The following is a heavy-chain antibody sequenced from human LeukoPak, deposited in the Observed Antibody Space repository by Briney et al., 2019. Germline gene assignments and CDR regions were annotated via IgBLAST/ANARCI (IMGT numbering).Heavy chain of an antibody. V-gene: IGHV3-48*03. CDR3: ARGAEYDGSGSYYDGNWFDP. Sequence: GGSLRLSRAASGFIFTPYEMNWVRQAPGKGLEWVSYISSTGITTYYADSVKGRFTISRDNTKNSLFLQMNSLRAEDTAVYYCARGAEYDGSGSYYDGNWFDPWGQGTLVTVSS. J-gene: IGHJ5*02. CDR1: GFIFTPYE. D-gene: IGHD3-10*01. CDR2: ISSTGITT.